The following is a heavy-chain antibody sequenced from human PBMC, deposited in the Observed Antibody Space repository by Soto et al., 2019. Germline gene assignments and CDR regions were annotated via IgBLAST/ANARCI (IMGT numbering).Heavy chain of an antibody. V-gene: IGHV3-7*01. CDR2: IKQAGSEK. D-gene: IGHD3-22*01. J-gene: IGHJ5*02. CDR1: GFTFSSDW. CDR3: ARDLFYYYDSSGYPVYWFDP. Sequence: PGGSLRLSCAASGFTFSSDWMSWVRQAPGKGLEWVANIKQAGSEKYYVDSVKGRFTISRDNAKNSLYLQMNSLRAEDTAVYYCARDLFYYYDSSGYPVYWFDPWGQGTLVTVSS.